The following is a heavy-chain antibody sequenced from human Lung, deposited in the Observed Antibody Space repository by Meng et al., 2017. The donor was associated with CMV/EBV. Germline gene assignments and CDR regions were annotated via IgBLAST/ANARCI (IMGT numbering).Heavy chain of an antibody. D-gene: IGHD3-3*01. CDR1: GGTLSSYA. CDR2: IIPIFGTA. Sequence: SXXVSXKASGGTLSSYAISWVRQAPGQGLEWMGGIIPIFGTAKYAQKFQGRVTITTDESTSTAYMELSSLRSEDTAVYYCARVTLFGAYGMDVWGQGTTVTVSS. J-gene: IGHJ6*02. V-gene: IGHV1-69*05. CDR3: ARVTLFGAYGMDV.